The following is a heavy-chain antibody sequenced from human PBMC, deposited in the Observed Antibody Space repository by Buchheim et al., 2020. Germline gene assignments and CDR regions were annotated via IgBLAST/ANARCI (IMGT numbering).Heavy chain of an antibody. CDR3: AKDDTIFGVVIAPTYYYYYGMDV. Sequence: EVQLLESGGGLVQPGGSLRLSCAASGFTFSSYAMSWVRQAPGKGLEWVSAISGSGGSTYYADSVKGRFTISRDNSKNTLYLQMNSLRAEDTAVYYCAKDDTIFGVVIAPTYYYYYGMDVWGQGTT. J-gene: IGHJ6*02. D-gene: IGHD3-3*01. CDR1: GFTFSSYA. V-gene: IGHV3-23*01. CDR2: ISGSGGST.